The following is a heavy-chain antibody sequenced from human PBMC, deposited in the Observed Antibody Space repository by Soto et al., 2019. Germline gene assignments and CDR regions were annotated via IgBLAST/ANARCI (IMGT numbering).Heavy chain of an antibody. CDR3: ARGSSPVDFDY. V-gene: IGHV1-18*01. CDR2: INTYNGNT. Sequence: QVHLVQSGGEVKKPGASVKVSCKASGYTFTNYGVNWVRQAPGQGLEWMGWINTYNGNTNYAQRLHGRVTLTTDTSTRTAYMELRSLTSDDTAVYYCARGSSPVDFDYWGQGTLVTVSS. CDR1: GYTFTNYG. D-gene: IGHD6-13*01. J-gene: IGHJ4*02.